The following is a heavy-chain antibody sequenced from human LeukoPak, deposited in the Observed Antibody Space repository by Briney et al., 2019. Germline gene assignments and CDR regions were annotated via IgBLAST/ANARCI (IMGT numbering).Heavy chain of an antibody. D-gene: IGHD6-13*01. CDR2: IIPILGIA. J-gene: IGHJ3*02. CDR3: ARVKHSSWYFNAFDI. CDR1: GGTFSSYA. V-gene: IGHV1-69*04. Sequence: ASVKVSCKASGGTFSSYAISWVRQAPGQGLEWMGRIIPILGIANYAQKFQGRVTITADKSTSTAYMELSSLRSEDTAVYYCARVKHSSWYFNAFDIWGQGTMVTVSS.